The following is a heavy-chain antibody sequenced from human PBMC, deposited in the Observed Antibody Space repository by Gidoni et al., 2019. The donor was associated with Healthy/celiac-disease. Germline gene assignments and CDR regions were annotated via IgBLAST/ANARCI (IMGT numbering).Heavy chain of an antibody. CDR3: ARERVETAMVISHDAFDI. D-gene: IGHD5-18*01. CDR1: GGSNSRGGYY. Sequence: QVQLQESGPGLVKPSQTLSLTCPVSGGSNSRGGYYWSWIRQHPGKGLEWIWYSYYSGSTYYNPSLKSRVTISVDTSKNQFSLKLSSVTAADTAVYYCARERVETAMVISHDAFDIWGQGTMVTVSS. J-gene: IGHJ3*02. CDR2: SYYSGST. V-gene: IGHV4-31*03.